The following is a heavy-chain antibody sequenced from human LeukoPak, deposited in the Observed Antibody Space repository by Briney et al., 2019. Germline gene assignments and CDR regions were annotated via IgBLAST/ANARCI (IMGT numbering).Heavy chain of an antibody. CDR2: ISGSGGST. D-gene: IGHD6-19*01. CDR1: GFTFSSYA. J-gene: IGHJ4*02. Sequence: GGTLRLSCAASGFTFSSYAMSWVRQAPVKGLEWVSDISGSGGSTYYADSVKGRFTISRDNSKNTLYLQMNSLRAEDTAVYYCAKDVSSGWYYFDYWGQGTLVTVSS. CDR3: AKDVSSGWYYFDY. V-gene: IGHV3-23*01.